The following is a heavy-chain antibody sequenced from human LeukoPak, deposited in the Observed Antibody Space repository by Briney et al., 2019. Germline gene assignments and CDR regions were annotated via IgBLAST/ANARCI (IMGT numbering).Heavy chain of an antibody. CDR3: ARVATAKQEQNNWFDP. J-gene: IGHJ5*02. CDR1: GYTFTSYG. CDR2: ISAYNGNT. V-gene: IGHV1-18*01. D-gene: IGHD1/OR15-1a*01. Sequence: ASVKVSCKASGYTFTSYGISWVRQAPGQGLEWMGWISAYNGNTNYAQKLQGRVTMTTDTSTSTAYMELRSLRSDDTAVYYCARVATAKQEQNNWFDPWGQGTLVTVSS.